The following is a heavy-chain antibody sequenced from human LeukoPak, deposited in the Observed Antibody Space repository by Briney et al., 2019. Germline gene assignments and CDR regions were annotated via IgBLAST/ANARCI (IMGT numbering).Heavy chain of an antibody. J-gene: IGHJ4*02. CDR1: GGSFSGYY. V-gene: IGHV4-34*01. Sequence: SETLSLTCAVYGGSFSGYYWSWIRQPPGKGLEWIGEINHSGSTNYNPSLKSRVTISVDTSKNQFSLKLSSVTAAGTAVYYCATNGVVVAATRSFDYWGQGTLVTVSS. D-gene: IGHD2-15*01. CDR2: INHSGST. CDR3: ATNGVVVAATRSFDY.